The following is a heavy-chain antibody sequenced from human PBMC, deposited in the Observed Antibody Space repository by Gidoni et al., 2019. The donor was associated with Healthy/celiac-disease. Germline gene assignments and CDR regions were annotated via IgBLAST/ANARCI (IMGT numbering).Heavy chain of an antibody. D-gene: IGHD3-3*01. V-gene: IGHV3-23*01. CDR1: GFTFSSYA. CDR2: ISGSGGST. J-gene: IGHJ4*02. Sequence: EVQLLESGGGLVQPGGSLRLSCAASGFTFSSYAMSWVRQAPGKGLEWVSAISGSGGSTYYADSVKGRFTISRDNSKNTLYLQMNSLRAEDTAVYYCAKDPGYDFWSGRMDYFDYWGQGTLVTVSS. CDR3: AKDPGYDFWSGRMDYFDY.